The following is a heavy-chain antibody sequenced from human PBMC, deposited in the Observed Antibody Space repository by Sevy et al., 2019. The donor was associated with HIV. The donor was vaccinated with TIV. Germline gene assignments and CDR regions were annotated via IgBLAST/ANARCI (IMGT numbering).Heavy chain of an antibody. V-gene: IGHV3-13*01. CDR3: ARNTEDAFDI. CDR1: GSTFSSYD. J-gene: IGHJ3*02. CDR2: FGTAGDT. Sequence: GGSLRPSCAASGSTFSSYDMRWVRHATGKGLEWVAAFGTAGDTYYPGSVKGRFTVSRENARKSWYLQLNSLRAGDTAVYYCARNTEDAFDIWGQGTMVTVSS.